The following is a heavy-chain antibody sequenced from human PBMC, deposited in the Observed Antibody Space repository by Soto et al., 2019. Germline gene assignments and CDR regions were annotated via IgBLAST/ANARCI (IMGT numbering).Heavy chain of an antibody. J-gene: IGHJ4*02. V-gene: IGHV3-21*01. Sequence: EVQLVESGGGLVKPGGSLRLSCAASGFTFSSYSMNWVRQAPGKGLEWVSSISSSSSYIYYDDSVKGRFTISRDNAKNSLTLQMNSIRAEDTAVYYCARDTHHSSSWYPDYWGQGTLVTVSS. D-gene: IGHD6-13*01. CDR3: ARDTHHSSSWYPDY. CDR1: GFTFSSYS. CDR2: ISSSSSYI.